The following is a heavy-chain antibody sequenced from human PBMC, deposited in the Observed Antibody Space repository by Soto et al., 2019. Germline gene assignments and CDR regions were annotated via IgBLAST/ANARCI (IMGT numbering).Heavy chain of an antibody. D-gene: IGHD6-19*01. CDR3: AREDSSGNFDI. CDR1: GFTFSSYG. J-gene: IGHJ3*02. Sequence: QVQLMESGGGVVQPGRSLRLSCAASGFTFSSYGMHWVRQAPGKGLEWVAVIWYDGSNKYYADSVKGRFTISRDNSKNTLYLQMNSLRAEDTAVYYCAREDSSGNFDIWGQGTMVTVSS. CDR2: IWYDGSNK. V-gene: IGHV3-33*01.